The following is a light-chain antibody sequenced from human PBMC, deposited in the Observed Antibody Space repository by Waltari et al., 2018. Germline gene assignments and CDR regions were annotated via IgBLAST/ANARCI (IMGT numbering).Light chain of an antibody. CDR1: SGHSSNI. Sequence: QLVLTQSPSASASLGASVKLTCTLSSGHSSNIGAWLQQQPEKGPRFLMKVNSDGSHSKGDEIPDRCSGSSSGAERYLTISSVQSEDEADYYCQTGGHGTWVFGGGTKLTVL. J-gene: IGLJ3*02. CDR3: QTGGHGTWV. CDR2: VNSDGSH. V-gene: IGLV4-69*01.